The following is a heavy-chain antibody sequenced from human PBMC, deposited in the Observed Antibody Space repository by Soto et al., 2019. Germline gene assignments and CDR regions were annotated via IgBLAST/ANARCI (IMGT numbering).Heavy chain of an antibody. CDR3: AKVYRYCSGGSCYEYYFDY. CDR1: GFTVRSYA. V-gene: IGHV3-23*01. CDR2: ISGSGGST. J-gene: IGHJ4*02. D-gene: IGHD2-15*01. Sequence: GGSLRLGCAASGFTVRSYAMSGVRQAPGKGLEWVSAISGSGGSTYYADSVKGRFTISRDNSKNTLYLQMNSLRAEDTAVYYCAKVYRYCSGGSCYEYYFDYWGQGTLVTVSS.